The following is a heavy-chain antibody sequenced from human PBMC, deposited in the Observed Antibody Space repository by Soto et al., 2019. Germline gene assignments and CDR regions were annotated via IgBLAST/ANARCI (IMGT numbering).Heavy chain of an antibody. D-gene: IGHD3-16*01. CDR3: ARGLIKLAGGAFDI. J-gene: IGHJ3*02. V-gene: IGHV3-33*01. Sequence: GGSLRLSCAASGFTFSSSVVHWVRQAPGKGLEWVAVISSDESNEDYADSVKGRFSISRGNSKNTLYLQMSSLRADDTAVYYCARGLIKLAGGAFDIWGQGTMVTVSS. CDR2: ISSDESNE. CDR1: GFTFSSSV.